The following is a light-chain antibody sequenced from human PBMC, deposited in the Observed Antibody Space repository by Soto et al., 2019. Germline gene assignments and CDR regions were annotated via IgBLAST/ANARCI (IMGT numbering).Light chain of an antibody. J-gene: IGLJ2*01. Sequence: QLVLPQSPSASASLGASVTLTCTLSTGHSSYAIAWHQQHPDKGPRYLMKLNSDGSHNKGDGIPDRFSGSSSGAERYLAISSLQSEDEADYYCQTWGTGIVIFGGGTKLTVL. CDR3: QTWGTGIVI. V-gene: IGLV4-69*01. CDR2: LNSDGSH. CDR1: TGHSSYA.